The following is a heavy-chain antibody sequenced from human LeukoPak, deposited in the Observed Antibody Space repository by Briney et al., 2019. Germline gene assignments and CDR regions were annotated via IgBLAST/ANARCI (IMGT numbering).Heavy chain of an antibody. CDR2: INYTGST. CDR1: GGSIRSTSNY. Sequence: SGTLSLTCTVSGGSIRSTSNYWAWIRQAPGRGPEWIGIINYTGSTYYNPSLGSRVTISVDTSKNQFSLKLSSVTAADTAVYYCARSTGYSSSWYDFGAFDIWGQGTMVTVSS. D-gene: IGHD6-13*01. J-gene: IGHJ3*02. CDR3: ARSTGYSSSWYDFGAFDI. V-gene: IGHV4-39*07.